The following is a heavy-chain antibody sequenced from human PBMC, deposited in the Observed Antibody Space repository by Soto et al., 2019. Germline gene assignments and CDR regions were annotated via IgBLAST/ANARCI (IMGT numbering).Heavy chain of an antibody. CDR1: GYTFTSYG. CDR3: ARGGVYCSSGSCPYYWFDP. J-gene: IGHJ5*02. V-gene: IGHV1-18*01. Sequence: QVQLVQSGAEVKKPGASVKVSCKTSGYTFTSYGITWVRQAPGQGLEWMGWISGYNGNTNYAQKLQGRVSMTTDTSTTTAYMELTSLRSDDTAVYYCARGGVYCSSGSCPYYWFDPWGQGTLLTVSS. D-gene: IGHD2-15*01. CDR2: ISGYNGNT.